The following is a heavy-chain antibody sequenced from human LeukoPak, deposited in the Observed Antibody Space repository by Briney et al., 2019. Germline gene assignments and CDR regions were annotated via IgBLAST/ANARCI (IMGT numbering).Heavy chain of an antibody. J-gene: IGHJ5*02. CDR2: IYTSGTT. CDR3: ARLWGAPGDS. CDR1: GGSISNYY. V-gene: IGHV4-4*07. Sequence: PSETLSLTCTVSGGSISNYYWTWIRHSAGRGLEWIGRIYTSGTTDYNPSLESRVTMSLATSKNQFSLKLTSVTAADTAVYYCARLWGAPGDSWGRGTLVTVSS. D-gene: IGHD3-16*01.